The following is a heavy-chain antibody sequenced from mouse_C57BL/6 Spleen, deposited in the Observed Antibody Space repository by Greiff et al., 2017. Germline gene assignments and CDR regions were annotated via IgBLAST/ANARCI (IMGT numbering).Heavy chain of an antibody. CDR2: IHPNSGST. J-gene: IGHJ1*03. D-gene: IGHD1-1*01. CDR1: GYTFTSYW. Sequence: QVQLQQPGAELVKPGASVKLSCKASGYTFTSYWMHWVKQRPGQGLEWIGMIHPNSGSTNYNEKFKSKATLTVDKSSSTAYMQLSSLTSEDSAVXYCARDYYGSSLYWYFDVWGTGTTVTVSS. CDR3: ARDYYGSSLYWYFDV. V-gene: IGHV1-64*01.